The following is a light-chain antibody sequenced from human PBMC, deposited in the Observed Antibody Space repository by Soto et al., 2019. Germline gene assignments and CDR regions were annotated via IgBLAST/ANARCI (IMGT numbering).Light chain of an antibody. CDR3: QQYDNLPVT. CDR1: QDISNY. V-gene: IGKV1-33*01. Sequence: DIQMTQSPSSLSASVGDRVTITCQASQDISNYLNWYQQKQGKAPKLLIYDASNLETGVPSRFSGSGSGTDFTFTISSLQPEDSATYYCQQYDNLPVTFGPGTKVDSK. CDR2: DAS. J-gene: IGKJ3*01.